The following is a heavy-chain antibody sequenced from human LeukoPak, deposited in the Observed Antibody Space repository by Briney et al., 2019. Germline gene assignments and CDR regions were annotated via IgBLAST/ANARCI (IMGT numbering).Heavy chain of an antibody. CDR2: IISSSNTI. Sequence: GGSLRLSCAVSGFTFCTHRMNGARHAPGKGVEWVSYIISSSNTIYYADSVKGRFTISRDNAKNSLYLQMNSLRAEDTAVYYCARAVGHGSGSPRMDVWGKGTTVTVSS. V-gene: IGHV3-48*01. CDR1: GFTFCTHR. CDR3: ARAVGHGSGSPRMDV. J-gene: IGHJ6*04. D-gene: IGHD3-10*01.